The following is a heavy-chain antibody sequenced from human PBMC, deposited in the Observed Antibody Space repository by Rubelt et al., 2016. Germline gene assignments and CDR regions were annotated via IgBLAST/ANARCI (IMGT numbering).Heavy chain of an antibody. CDR1: GYSFTSYW. CDR3: ARHAGDGGNSEDWFDP. D-gene: IGHD4-23*01. CDR2: ICASDSYT. V-gene: IGHV5-10-1*01. Sequence: EVLLVQSGAEVKKPGESLRISCKGSGYSFTSYWISWVRQMPGKGLEWMGRICASDSYTNYSASSQGHAPISADKSISTADLQWSSRKASDTAMYYCARHAGDGGNSEDWFDPWGQGTLVTVSS. J-gene: IGHJ5*02.